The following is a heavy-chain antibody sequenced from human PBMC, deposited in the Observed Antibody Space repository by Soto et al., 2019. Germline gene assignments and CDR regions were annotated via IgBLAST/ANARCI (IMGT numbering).Heavy chain of an antibody. D-gene: IGHD2-15*01. V-gene: IGHV4-30-4*01. CDR1: GGSISSCDY. CDR2: IYYSGST. CDR3: ARDTVVNYYYYGLDV. Sequence: QVQLQESGPGLVKPSQTLSLTCAVSGGSISSCDYWSWIRQPPGKCLGWIGNIYYSGSTYYNPSLKSRVTISVDTSKNQFSLKLSSVTDADTAIYYCARDTVVNYYYYGLDVWGQGTTVTVSS. J-gene: IGHJ6*02.